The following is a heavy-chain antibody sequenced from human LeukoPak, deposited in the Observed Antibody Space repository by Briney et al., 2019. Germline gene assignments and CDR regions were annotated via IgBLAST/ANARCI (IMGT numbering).Heavy chain of an antibody. V-gene: IGHV3-30*02. CDR1: GFTFSSYG. D-gene: IGHD6-6*01. CDR2: IRYDGSNK. CDR3: AEDKRGGIAAHHFDY. Sequence: GGSLRLSCAASGFTFSSYGMHWVRQAPGKGLEWVAFIRYDGSNKYYADSVKGRFTISRDNSKNTLYLQMNSLRAEDTAVYYCAEDKRGGIAAHHFDYWGQGTLVTVSS. J-gene: IGHJ4*02.